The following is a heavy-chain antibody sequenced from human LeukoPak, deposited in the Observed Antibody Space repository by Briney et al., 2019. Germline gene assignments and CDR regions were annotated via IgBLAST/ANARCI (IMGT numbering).Heavy chain of an antibody. V-gene: IGHV4-34*01. CDR2: ITQMVST. D-gene: IGHD2-2*01. CDR3: AREWRCTSTSCYDYYYYGMDV. CDR1: GGSFSGYY. J-gene: IGHJ6*02. Sequence: PSETLSLTCAVYGGSFSGYYYNWIRQPPGKGLEWIGEITQMVSTNYNPSLKSRVTISVDTSRNQFSLKLSSVTAADTAVYYCAREWRCTSTSCYDYYYYGMDVWGQGTTVTVS.